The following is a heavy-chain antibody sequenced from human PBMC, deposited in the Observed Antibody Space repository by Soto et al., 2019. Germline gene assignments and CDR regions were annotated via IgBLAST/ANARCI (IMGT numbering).Heavy chain of an antibody. CDR1: GGSVSSGTYY. CDR3: ARALTAYDPIGMDV. Sequence: SETLSLTCTVSGGSVSSGTYYWSWIRQPPGKGLEWIGYIYYNGGTDYNPSLKSRVTISLDTPKNQFSLHLYSVTAADTAMYHCARALTAYDPIGMDVWGQGTTVTVSS. CDR2: IYYNGGT. V-gene: IGHV4-61*01. D-gene: IGHD5-12*01. J-gene: IGHJ6*02.